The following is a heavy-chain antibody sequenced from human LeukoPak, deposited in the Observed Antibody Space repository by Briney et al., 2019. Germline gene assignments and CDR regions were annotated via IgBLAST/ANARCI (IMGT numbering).Heavy chain of an antibody. J-gene: IGHJ5*02. Sequence: ASVKVSCKASGYTFTTCYIHWVRQAPGQGLEWMGIINPSGGSTNYAQKFQGRITMTRDMSTSTVYMELSSLRSEDTAIYYCARGGITIFGVGQTNWFDPWGQGTLVTVSS. V-gene: IGHV1-46*01. CDR1: GYTFTTCY. CDR2: INPSGGST. D-gene: IGHD3-3*01. CDR3: ARGGITIFGVGQTNWFDP.